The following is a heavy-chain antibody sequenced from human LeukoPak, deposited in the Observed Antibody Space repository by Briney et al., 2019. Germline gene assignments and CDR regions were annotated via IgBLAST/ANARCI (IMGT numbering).Heavy chain of an antibody. CDR3: ARLSLHCSGGSCYRGAFDS. J-gene: IGHJ4*02. D-gene: IGHD2-15*01. V-gene: IGHV4-39*07. CDR1: GDSIITDNYY. CDR2: IHYRGDA. Sequence: SETLSLTCTVSGDSIITDNYYWAWIRQPPGKGLEWIGSIHYRGDAYYGPTLKSRATLSVDTSKSQFSLMVSSVTAADTAVYYCARLSLHCSGGSCYRGAFDSWGQGTLVTVSS.